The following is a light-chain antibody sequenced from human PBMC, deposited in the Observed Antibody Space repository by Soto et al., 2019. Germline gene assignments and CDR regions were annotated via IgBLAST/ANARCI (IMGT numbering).Light chain of an antibody. Sequence: ALTQPASVSGSPGQSITISCTGTSSDVGDNNYVSWYQQHPGKAPKLMIYDVTHRPSGISNRFSGSKSGNTASLTISGLQAEDEADYYCSSYTSSSTLYVFGTGTKVTVL. J-gene: IGLJ1*01. CDR1: SSDVGDNNY. V-gene: IGLV2-14*01. CDR3: SSYTSSSTLYV. CDR2: DVT.